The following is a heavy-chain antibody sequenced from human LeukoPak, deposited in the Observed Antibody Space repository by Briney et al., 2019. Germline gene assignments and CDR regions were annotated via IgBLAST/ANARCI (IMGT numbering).Heavy chain of an antibody. CDR2: INHSGST. Sequence: SETLSLTCAVYGGSFSGYYWSWIRQPPVKGLEWIGEINHSGSTNYNPSLKSRVTISVDTSKNQFSLKLSSVTAADTAVYYCARYYDSSRSKPNYFDYWGQGTLVTVSS. CDR3: ARYYDSSRSKPNYFDY. CDR1: GGSFSGYY. D-gene: IGHD3-22*01. V-gene: IGHV4-34*01. J-gene: IGHJ4*02.